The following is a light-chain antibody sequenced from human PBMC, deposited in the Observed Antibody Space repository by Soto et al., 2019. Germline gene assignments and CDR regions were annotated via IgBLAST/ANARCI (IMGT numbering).Light chain of an antibody. Sequence: DIQMTQSPSSLSASVGDRVTISCRASQSISRHLNWYQQKPGKAPQLLIYAASSLQSGVPSRFSGSGSGTDFTLTISSLQPEDFAIYFCQQSSIKPRTFGHGTKVEI. V-gene: IGKV1-39*01. CDR2: AAS. J-gene: IGKJ1*01. CDR3: QQSSIKPRT. CDR1: QSISRH.